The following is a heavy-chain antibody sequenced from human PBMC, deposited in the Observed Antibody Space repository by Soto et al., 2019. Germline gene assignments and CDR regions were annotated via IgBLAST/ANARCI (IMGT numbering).Heavy chain of an antibody. CDR1: GFNFRDFW. J-gene: IGHJ4*02. V-gene: IGHV3-74*01. CDR3: TRDDSGLGIDY. Sequence: VSLQLSCEASGFNFRDFWMHWVRQPPGKGPEWVSNIPSDGRDVSYADSVRGRFTISRDDARNTLYLQMSDLRVEDTAIYYCTRDDSGLGIDYWGQGTQVTVSS. CDR2: IPSDGRDV. D-gene: IGHD1-26*01.